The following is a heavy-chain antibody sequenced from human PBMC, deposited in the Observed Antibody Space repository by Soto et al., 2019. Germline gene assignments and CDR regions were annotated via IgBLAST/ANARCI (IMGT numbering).Heavy chain of an antibody. CDR2: IYPGDSDT. Sequence: PGESLKISCKGSGYSFTSYWIGWVRQMPGKGLEWMGIIYPGDSDTRYSPSFQGQVTISADKSISTAYLQWSSLKASDTAMYYCARQGCSSTSCSSKYYYYGMDVWGQGTTVTVSS. J-gene: IGHJ6*02. CDR1: GYSFTSYW. V-gene: IGHV5-51*01. CDR3: ARQGCSSTSCSSKYYYYGMDV. D-gene: IGHD2-2*01.